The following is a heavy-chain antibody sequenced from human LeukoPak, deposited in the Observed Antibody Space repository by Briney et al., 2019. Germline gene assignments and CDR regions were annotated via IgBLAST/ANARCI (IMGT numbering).Heavy chain of an antibody. CDR2: IKSKTDGGTI. D-gene: IGHD3-10*01. CDR3: TTNFFYSGPLDY. J-gene: IGHJ4*02. CDR1: RFSFDNAL. Sequence: GGAQRLSRAASRFSFDNALIIWVRQAPRKGLEWVGRIKSKTDGGTIDYAAPVKGRFSISRDDSKNPVYLQMNSLKTEDTAVYFCTTNFFYSGPLDYWGQGILVTVSS. V-gene: IGHV3-15*01.